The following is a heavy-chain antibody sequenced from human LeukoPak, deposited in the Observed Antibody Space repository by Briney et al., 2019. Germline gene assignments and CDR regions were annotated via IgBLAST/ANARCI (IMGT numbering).Heavy chain of an antibody. Sequence: GGSLRLSCAASGFTFSSYSMNWVRQAPGKGLEWVSSISSSSSYIYYADSMKGRFTISRDNAKNSLYLQMNSLRAEDTAVYYCARIAAAGNYYFDYWGQGTLVTVSS. D-gene: IGHD6-13*01. J-gene: IGHJ4*02. CDR1: GFTFSSYS. CDR2: ISSSSSYI. V-gene: IGHV3-21*01. CDR3: ARIAAAGNYYFDY.